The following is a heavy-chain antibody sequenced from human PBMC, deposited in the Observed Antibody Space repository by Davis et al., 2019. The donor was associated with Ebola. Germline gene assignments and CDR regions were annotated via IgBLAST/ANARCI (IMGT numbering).Heavy chain of an antibody. Sequence: GESLKISCAASGFPFNRFWMTWVRQAPGKGLEWVATIKEDGTEKYYVDSVKGRFIIDRDNARNSLFLHLNSLRAGDTAVYYCARDRDFYDPSSYHPRGWFDLWGQGTLVIVSP. D-gene: IGHD3-22*01. V-gene: IGHV3-7*01. CDR3: ARDRDFYDPSSYHPRGWFDL. CDR2: IKEDGTEK. J-gene: IGHJ5*02. CDR1: GFPFNRFW.